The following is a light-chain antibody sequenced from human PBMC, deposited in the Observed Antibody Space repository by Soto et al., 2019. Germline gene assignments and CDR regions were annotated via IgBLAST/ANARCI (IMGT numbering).Light chain of an antibody. CDR2: KAS. V-gene: IGKV1-5*03. CDR3: QQHSSDSSS. CDR1: QDINIW. Sequence: DIQMTQSPSTLSASVGDRVTITCRASQDINIWLAWYQQKPGKAPKLLIYKASTLESGVPSRFIGSGSGTDFTLAISSRQPDEFEPSYCQQHSSDSSSFGQGTRLDIK. J-gene: IGKJ2*01.